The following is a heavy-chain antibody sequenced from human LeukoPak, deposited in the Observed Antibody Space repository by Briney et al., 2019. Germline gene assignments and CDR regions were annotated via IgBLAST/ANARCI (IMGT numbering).Heavy chain of an antibody. V-gene: IGHV1-18*01. CDR1: GYTFTSYG. D-gene: IGHD3-22*01. CDR3: ARGIVVVISSYYYGMDV. Sequence: AASVKVSCKASGYTFTSYGISWVRQAPGQGLEWMGWISAYNGNTNYAQKLQGRVTMTTDTSTSTAYMELRSLRSDDTAVYHCARGIVVVISSYYYGMDVWGQGTTVTVSS. CDR2: ISAYNGNT. J-gene: IGHJ6*02.